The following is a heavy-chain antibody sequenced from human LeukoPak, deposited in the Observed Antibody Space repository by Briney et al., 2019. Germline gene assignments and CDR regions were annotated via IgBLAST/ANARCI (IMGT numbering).Heavy chain of an antibody. CDR1: GYTITSNY. CDR2: INPSGGST. V-gene: IGHV1-46*01. J-gene: IGHJ4*02. CDR3: ARAVYNSYSF. D-gene: IGHD2-8*01. Sequence: GASVKVSCKASGYTITSNYIHWVRQAPGQALECMGTINPSGGSTKYAQKFQGRVTMTRDTSTNTVYMELSSLRSEDTAVYFCARAVYNSYSFWGQGTLVTVSS.